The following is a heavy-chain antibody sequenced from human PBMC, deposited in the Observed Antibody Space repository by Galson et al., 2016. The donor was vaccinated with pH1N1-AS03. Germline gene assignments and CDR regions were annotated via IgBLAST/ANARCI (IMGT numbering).Heavy chain of an antibody. CDR2: IYGGGDT. Sequence: SLRLSCAASGFTINNNYMSWVRQAPGKGLEWVSVIYGGGDTFYADSVKGRFTISRDNSKNTVYLQMNRLRVEDTAVYYCAREPWGSTQGEYWGQGTLVTVSS. CDR3: AREPWGSTQGEY. D-gene: IGHD3-16*01. V-gene: IGHV3-53*01. CDR1: GFTINNNY. J-gene: IGHJ4*02.